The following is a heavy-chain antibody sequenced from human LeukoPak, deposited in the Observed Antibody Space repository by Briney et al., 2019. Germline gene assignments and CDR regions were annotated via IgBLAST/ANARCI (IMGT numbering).Heavy chain of an antibody. D-gene: IGHD6-6*01. J-gene: IGHJ4*02. CDR1: GFTFSSYG. CDR3: ARTGDSSSRPLDY. CDR2: IRYDGSNK. Sequence: GGSLRLSCAASGFTFSSYGMHWVRQAPGKGLEWVAFIRYDGSNKYYADSVKGRFTISRDNSKNTLYLQMNSLRAEDTAVYYCARTGDSSSRPLDYWGQGTLVTVSS. V-gene: IGHV3-30*02.